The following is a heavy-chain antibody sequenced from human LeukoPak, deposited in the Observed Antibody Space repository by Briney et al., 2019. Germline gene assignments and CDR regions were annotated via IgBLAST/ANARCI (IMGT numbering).Heavy chain of an antibody. CDR1: GYTFSGYY. Sequence: GASVKVSCKASGYTFSGYYIHWVRQAPGQGLEWMGWINPNSGGTNYAQKFQGRVTMTRDTSITTAYMELSRLRYDDMALYYCARLGIAPAGIDYWGQGTLLTVSS. D-gene: IGHD6-13*01. J-gene: IGHJ4*02. V-gene: IGHV1-2*02. CDR3: ARLGIAPAGIDY. CDR2: INPNSGGT.